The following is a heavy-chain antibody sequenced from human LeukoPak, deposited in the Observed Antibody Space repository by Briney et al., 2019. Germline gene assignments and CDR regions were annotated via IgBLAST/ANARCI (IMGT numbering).Heavy chain of an antibody. Sequence: GGSLRLSCAASGFIFSDSTIQWVRQASGKGLEWLGRIRTNTHNYATAYAASLKGRFTIFRDDSHNMAYLQLNSLKTEDTALYYCSRRGDYDFDYWGQGTLVTVSS. V-gene: IGHV3-73*01. CDR3: SRRGDYDFDY. J-gene: IGHJ4*02. CDR2: IRTNTHNYAT. D-gene: IGHD4-17*01. CDR1: GFIFSDST.